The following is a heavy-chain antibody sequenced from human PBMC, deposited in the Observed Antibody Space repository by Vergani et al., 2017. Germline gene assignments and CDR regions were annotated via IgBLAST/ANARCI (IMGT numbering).Heavy chain of an antibody. CDR1: GFTSSYYG. CDR2: ISYDGTQK. V-gene: IGHV3-30*03. CDR3: ARARCIETCYMSNWLDS. J-gene: IGHJ5*01. Sequence: QVHLVESGGGVVQPGRSLRLSCVVSGFTSSYYGMHWVRQAPGKGLEWVAVISYDGTQKYYADSVKGRFTISRDNAQNTLYLQMNSLRVEDTGVYYCARARCIETCYMSNWLDSWGQGTLVTVSS. D-gene: IGHD3-9*01.